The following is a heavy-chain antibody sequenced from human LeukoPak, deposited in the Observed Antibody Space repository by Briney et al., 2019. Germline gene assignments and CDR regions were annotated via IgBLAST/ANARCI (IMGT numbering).Heavy chain of an antibody. CDR3: AHLPLGEQQLVD. J-gene: IGHJ4*02. Sequence: GGSLRLSCAASGFTFSSYAMHWVRQAPGKGLEWVAVISYDGSNKYYADSVKGRFTISRDNSKNTLYLQMNSLRAEDTAVYYCAHLPLGEQQLVDWGQGTLVTVSS. V-gene: IGHV3-30-3*01. D-gene: IGHD6-13*01. CDR1: GFTFSSYA. CDR2: ISYDGSNK.